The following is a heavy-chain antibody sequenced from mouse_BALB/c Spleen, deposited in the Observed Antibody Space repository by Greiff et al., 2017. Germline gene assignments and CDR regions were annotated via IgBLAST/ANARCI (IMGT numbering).Heavy chain of an antibody. CDR1: GFSLTSYG. CDR3: ARNESITTVVAPFDY. V-gene: IGHV2-2*02. Sequence: QVHVKQSGPGLVQPSQSLSITCTVSGFSLTSYGVHWVRQSPGKGLEWLGVIWSGGSTDYNAAFISRLSISKDNSKSQVFFKMNSLQANDTAIYYCARNESITTVVAPFDYWGQGTTLTVSS. J-gene: IGHJ2*01. CDR2: IWSGGST. D-gene: IGHD1-1*01.